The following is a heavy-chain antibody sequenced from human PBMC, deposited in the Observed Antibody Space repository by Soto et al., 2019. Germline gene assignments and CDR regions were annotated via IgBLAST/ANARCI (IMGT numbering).Heavy chain of an antibody. J-gene: IGHJ4*02. CDR1: GYTVRSYV. CDR3: ARVGDTDNSGYRSLDF. D-gene: IGHD3-22*01. CDR2: INTGNGDT. Sequence: GASVKVSCKSCGYTVRSYVMHWVRQAPGQRPEWMGWINTGNGDTKYSQKFQGRVTITRDTSASTAYMELSSLRSEDTAVYYCARVGDTDNSGYRSLDFWGQGTLVTVSS. V-gene: IGHV1-3*04.